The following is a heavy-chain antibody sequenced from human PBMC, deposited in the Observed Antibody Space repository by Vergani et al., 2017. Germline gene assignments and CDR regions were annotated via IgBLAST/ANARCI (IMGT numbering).Heavy chain of an antibody. D-gene: IGHD1-1*01. V-gene: IGHV3-30*03. Sequence: QVHLVESGGGVVQPGRTLRLSCVVSGFTSSYYGMHWVRQAPGKGLEWVAVISYDGTQKYYADSVKRRFTISSYNSKSTLYLQMNNLRTEDTAVYYCATKSCGTPGCQIGYFREWGQGTLVTVSS. CDR3: ATKSCGTPGCQIGYFRE. J-gene: IGHJ1*01. CDR2: ISYDGTQK. CDR1: GFTSSYYG.